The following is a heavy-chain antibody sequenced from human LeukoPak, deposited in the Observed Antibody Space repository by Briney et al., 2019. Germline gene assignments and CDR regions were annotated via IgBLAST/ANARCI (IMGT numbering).Heavy chain of an antibody. CDR3: ARGDLWQQLVRGDAFDS. V-gene: IGHV4-34*01. CDR1: GVSFSGYY. Sequence: SETLSLTCAVYGVSFSGYYWSWLRQPPGKGLEWVGEINHSGSTNYNASLKSRVTISADTSKNQFSLKLSSVTAADTAVYYCARGDLWQQLVRGDAFDSWGQGTMVTVSS. D-gene: IGHD6-13*01. J-gene: IGHJ3*02. CDR2: INHSGST.